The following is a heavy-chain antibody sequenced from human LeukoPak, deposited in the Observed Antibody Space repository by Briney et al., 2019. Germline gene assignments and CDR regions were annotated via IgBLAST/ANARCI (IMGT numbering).Heavy chain of an antibody. CDR3: ARGLEGSGRPFDY. V-gene: IGHV4-34*01. D-gene: IGHD6-19*01. CDR2: INHSGST. Sequence: XAVYGGSFSGYYWSWIRQPPGKGLEWIGEINHSGSTNYNPSLKSRVTISVDTSKNQFSLKLSSVTAADTTVYYCARGLEGSGRPFDYWGQGTLVTVSS. J-gene: IGHJ4*02. CDR1: GGSFSGYY.